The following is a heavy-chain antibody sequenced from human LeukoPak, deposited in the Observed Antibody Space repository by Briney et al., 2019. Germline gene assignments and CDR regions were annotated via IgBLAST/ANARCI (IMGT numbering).Heavy chain of an antibody. CDR2: IYYSGST. V-gene: IGHV4-39*01. J-gene: IGHJ4*02. D-gene: IGHD3-3*01. CDR1: GGSISSSSYY. Sequence: SETLSLTCTVSGGSISSSSYYWGWIRQPPGKGLECIGSIYYSGSTYYNPSLKSRVTISVDTSKNQFSLKLSSVTAADTAVYYCARNDFWSGYGPYYFDYWGQGTLVTVSS. CDR3: ARNDFWSGYGPYYFDY.